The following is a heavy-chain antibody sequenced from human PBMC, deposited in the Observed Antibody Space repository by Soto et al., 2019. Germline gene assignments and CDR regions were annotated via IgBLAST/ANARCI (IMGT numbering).Heavy chain of an antibody. CDR1: GYTFTNYG. Sequence: QVQLVQSGAEVKKPGASVKVSCKASGYTFTNYGISWVRQAPGQGLEWMGWISAYNGNTKYAQKFQGRVTMTTDTSTSTAYMELRSLRSDDTAVYYCARGVGSGSYYNQYNSFDPWGQGTLVTVSS. V-gene: IGHV1-18*01. J-gene: IGHJ5*02. CDR2: ISAYNGNT. CDR3: ARGVGSGSYYNQYNSFDP. D-gene: IGHD3-10*01.